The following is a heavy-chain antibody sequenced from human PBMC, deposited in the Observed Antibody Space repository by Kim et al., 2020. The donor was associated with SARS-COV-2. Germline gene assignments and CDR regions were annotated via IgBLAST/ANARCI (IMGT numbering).Heavy chain of an antibody. D-gene: IGHD6-13*01. CDR1: GFTFSSYG. J-gene: IGHJ4*02. Sequence: GGSLRLSCAASGFTFSSYGMHWVRQAPGKGLEWVAVISYDGSNKYYADSVKGRFTISRDNSKNTLYLQMNSLRAEDTAVYYCAKGGSSWYLDYWGQGTLVTVSS. CDR3: AKGGSSWYLDY. CDR2: ISYDGSNK. V-gene: IGHV3-30*18.